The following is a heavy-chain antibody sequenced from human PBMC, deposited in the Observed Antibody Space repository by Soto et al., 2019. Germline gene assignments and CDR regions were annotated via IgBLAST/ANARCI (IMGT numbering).Heavy chain of an antibody. J-gene: IGHJ4*02. V-gene: IGHV4-39*01. Sequence: QMQLQESGPGLVKPSETLSLTCTVSGGSISSSSYYWGWIRQSPGKGLEWIGSIYYAGDTQYNPSLKSRVTLSVDRPNNQFSLEVTSVTAADTAVYYCARQDATMGYYAFWSGFPVAHWGQGTLATVSS. CDR1: GGSISSSSYY. CDR3: ARQDATMGYYAFWSGFPVAH. CDR2: IYYAGDT. D-gene: IGHD3-3*01.